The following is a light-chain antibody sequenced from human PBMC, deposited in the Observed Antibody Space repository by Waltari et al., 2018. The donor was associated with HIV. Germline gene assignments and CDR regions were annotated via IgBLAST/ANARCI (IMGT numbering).Light chain of an antibody. Sequence: VVMTQTPLSLSVTPGQPASISCKSSQSLLHSDGNTYLNWHQQRPGRAPQLLMYEVSNRDSGVPERFSGSGSGTDFTLKISRVEAEDVGVYYCMQSIERPDTFGQGTKLEIK. CDR3: MQSIERPDT. CDR2: EVS. J-gene: IGKJ2*01. V-gene: IGKV2D-29*01. CDR1: QSLLHSDGNTY.